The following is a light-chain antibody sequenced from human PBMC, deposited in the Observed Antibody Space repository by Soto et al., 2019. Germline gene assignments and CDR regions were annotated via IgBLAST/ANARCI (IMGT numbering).Light chain of an antibody. V-gene: IGLV1-40*01. CDR1: SSNIGAGSD. CDR3: QSYDSSLSAV. J-gene: IGLJ1*01. CDR2: GNS. Sequence: QSVLTQPPSVSGAPGQRVTISCTGSSSNIGAGSDVHWYQQLPGTAPKLLIYGNSNRPSGVPDRFSGSKSGTSASLAITRLQAEDEADYYCQSYDSSLSAVFGTGTKVTVL.